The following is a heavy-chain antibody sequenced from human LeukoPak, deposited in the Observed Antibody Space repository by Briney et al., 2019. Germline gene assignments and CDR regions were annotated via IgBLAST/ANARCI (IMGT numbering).Heavy chain of an antibody. CDR2: MNPNSGNT. Sequence: ASVKVSCKASGYTFTSYDINWVRQATGQGLEWMGWMNPNSGNTGYAQKFQGRVTMTRNTSISTAYMELSSLRSEDTAVYYCARGSRATFRDQLLYDPLSIFTAWGQGTLVTVSS. J-gene: IGHJ5*02. D-gene: IGHD2-2*02. CDR1: GYTFTSYD. CDR3: ARGSRATFRDQLLYDPLSIFTA. V-gene: IGHV1-8*01.